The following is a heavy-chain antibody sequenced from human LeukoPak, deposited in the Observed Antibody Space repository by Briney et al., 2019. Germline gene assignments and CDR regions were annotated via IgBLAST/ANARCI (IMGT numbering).Heavy chain of an antibody. CDR2: IYPRDSDT. J-gene: IGHJ4*02. D-gene: IGHD5-12*01. CDR3: ARRQYSGYDFDF. CDR1: GYIFTNYW. V-gene: IGHV5-51*01. Sequence: GKSRQISCKGSGYIFTNYWIGWVRQMPGKGLEWMGIIYPRDSDTRYSPSFQGQVTVSADKSISTAYLQWSSLEASDTAMYYCARRQYSGYDFDFWGRETLVTVSS.